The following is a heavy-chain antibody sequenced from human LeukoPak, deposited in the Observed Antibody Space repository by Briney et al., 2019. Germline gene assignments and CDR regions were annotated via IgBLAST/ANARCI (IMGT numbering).Heavy chain of an antibody. CDR1: GFTFSTYA. Sequence: PGRSLRLSCAASGFTFSTYAMHWVRQGPGKGLEWVAVISYDGSNKYYADSVKGRFTISRDNSKNTLYLQMSSPSAEDTAVYYCARTTTPHYYVSGSYALGYWGQGTLVTVPS. CDR2: ISYDGSNK. J-gene: IGHJ4*02. V-gene: IGHV3-30-3*01. D-gene: IGHD3-10*01. CDR3: ARTTTPHYYVSGSYALGY.